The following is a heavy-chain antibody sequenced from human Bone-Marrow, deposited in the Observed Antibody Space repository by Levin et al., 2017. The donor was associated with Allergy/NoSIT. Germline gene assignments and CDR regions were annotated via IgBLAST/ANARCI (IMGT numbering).Heavy chain of an antibody. J-gene: IGHJ5*02. V-gene: IGHV4-4*02. CDR1: GGSISSSNW. CDR3: ARASTVTSTGFDP. Sequence: SETLSLTCAVSGGSISSSNWWSWVRQPPGKGLEWIGEIYHSGSTNYNPSLKSRVTISVDKSKNQFSLKLSSVTAADTAVYYCARASTVTSTGFDPWGQGTLVTVSS. CDR2: IYHSGST. D-gene: IGHD4-17*01.